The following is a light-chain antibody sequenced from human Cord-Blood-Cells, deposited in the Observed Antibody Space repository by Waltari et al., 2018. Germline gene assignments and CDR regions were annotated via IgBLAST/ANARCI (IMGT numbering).Light chain of an antibody. CDR1: QSVSSN. V-gene: IGKV3-15*01. J-gene: IGKJ1*01. CDR3: QQYNNWPQT. Sequence: EIVMTQSPAHLSVSPGERATISCRASQSVSSNLAWYQQKPGQAPRLLIYGASTRATGIPARFSGSGSGTEFTLTISSLQSEDFAVYYCQQYNNWPQTFGQGTKVEIK. CDR2: GAS.